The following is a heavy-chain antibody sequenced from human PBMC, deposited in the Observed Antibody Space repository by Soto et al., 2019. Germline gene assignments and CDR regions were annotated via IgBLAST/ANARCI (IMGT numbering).Heavy chain of an antibody. Sequence: PSETLSLTCTVSGGSISSYYWSWIRQPPGKGLEWIGYIYYSGSTNYNPSLKSRVTISVDTSKNQFSLKLSSVTAADTAVYYCARGYESSSPAGANWFDPWGQGTLVTVSS. CDR2: IYYSGST. V-gene: IGHV4-59*01. D-gene: IGHD6-6*01. J-gene: IGHJ5*02. CDR1: GGSISSYY. CDR3: ARGYESSSPAGANWFDP.